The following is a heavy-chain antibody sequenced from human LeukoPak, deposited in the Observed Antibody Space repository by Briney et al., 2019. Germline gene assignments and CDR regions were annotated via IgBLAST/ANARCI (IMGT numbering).Heavy chain of an antibody. CDR2: INQGGSEE. CDR3: ARDENYSSDY. V-gene: IGHV3-7*04. J-gene: IGHJ4*02. Sequence: GGSLRLFCAASGVTFSSCWMSWVRQAPGKGLEWVANINQGGSEEFYVDSVKGRFTISRDNAKNSLSLQMNSLRAEDTALYFCARDENYSSDYWGQGTLVTVSS. D-gene: IGHD6-13*01. CDR1: GVTFSSCW.